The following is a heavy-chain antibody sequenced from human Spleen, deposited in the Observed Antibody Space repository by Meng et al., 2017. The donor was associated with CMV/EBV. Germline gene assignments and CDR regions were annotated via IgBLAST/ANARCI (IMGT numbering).Heavy chain of an antibody. CDR3: ARGLSARTRTIFGVRASYFFDY. CDR1: GYTFTSYD. CDR2: MNPNSGNT. V-gene: IGHV1-8*01. Sequence: ASVKVSCKASGYTFTSYDINWVRQATGQGLEWMGWMNPNSGNTGYAQKFQGRVTMTRNTSISTAYMKPSSLRSEDTAVYYCARGLSARTRTIFGVRASYFFDYWGQGTLVTVSS. J-gene: IGHJ4*02. D-gene: IGHD3-3*01.